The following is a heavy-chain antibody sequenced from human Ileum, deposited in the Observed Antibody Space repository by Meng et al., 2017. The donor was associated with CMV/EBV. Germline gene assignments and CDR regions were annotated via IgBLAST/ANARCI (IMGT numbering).Heavy chain of an antibody. CDR3: ARVMSITIFGVVRFNGMDV. Sequence: ESLKISCAASGFTFSSYAMHWVRQAPGKGLEWIGTIYYTGTTYNNPSLKSRTTIFVDTSQNQFSLKLSSVTAADTAVYYCARVMSITIFGVVRFNGMDVWGQGTTVTVSS. J-gene: IGHJ6*02. CDR1: GFTFSSYA. CDR2: IYYTGTT. V-gene: IGHV4-59*01. D-gene: IGHD3-3*01.